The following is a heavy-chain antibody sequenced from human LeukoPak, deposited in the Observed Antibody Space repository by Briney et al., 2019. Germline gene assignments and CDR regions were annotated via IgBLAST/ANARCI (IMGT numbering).Heavy chain of an antibody. CDR2: IKKDGSEK. Sequence: GGSLRLSCAASGFTFSSYWMSWVRQAPGKGLEWVANIKKDGSEKYYVDSVKGRFTISRDNAKTSLYLQMNSLRAEDTAVHYCARDLSGVTGYTYGRGIDYWGQGTLVTVSS. CDR1: GFTFSSYW. J-gene: IGHJ4*02. CDR3: ARDLSGVTGYTYGRGIDY. V-gene: IGHV3-7*01. D-gene: IGHD5-18*01.